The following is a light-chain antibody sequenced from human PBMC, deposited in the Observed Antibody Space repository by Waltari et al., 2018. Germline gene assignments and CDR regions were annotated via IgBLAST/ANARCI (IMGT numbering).Light chain of an antibody. CDR3: QQYNRWPPLT. V-gene: IGKV3-15*01. J-gene: IGKJ4*01. Sequence: ITQSPAPLSVSPGERATFSCRASQSISSNLAWYQQKPGQAPRLLIFDASTRATGVPARFRGSGSGTEFTLTISSLQSEDSAIYYCQQYNRWPPLTFGGGTKVEIK. CDR2: DAS. CDR1: QSISSN.